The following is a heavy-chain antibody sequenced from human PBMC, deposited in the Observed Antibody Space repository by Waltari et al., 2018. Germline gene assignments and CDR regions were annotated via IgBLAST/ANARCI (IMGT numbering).Heavy chain of an antibody. CDR2: IYPGDSDT. CDR3: ARLIAVSGTRWFDP. V-gene: IGHV5-51*01. CDR1: GYSFTNDW. D-gene: IGHD6-19*01. J-gene: IGHJ5*02. Sequence: EVQLVQSGAEVKKPGESLEISCKGSGYSFTNDWIAWVRQMPGKGLEWMGIIYPGDSDTRYSPSFQGQVTISADKSISATYLQWSSLKASDTAMYYCARLIAVSGTRWFDPWGQGTLVTVSS.